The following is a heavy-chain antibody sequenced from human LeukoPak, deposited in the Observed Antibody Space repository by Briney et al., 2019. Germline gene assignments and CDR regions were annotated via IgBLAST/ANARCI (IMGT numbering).Heavy chain of an antibody. J-gene: IGHJ5*02. CDR2: ISAYNGNT. D-gene: IGHD6-13*01. CDR1: GYTFTSYG. Sequence: GASVKVSCKASGYTFTSYGISWVRQAPGQGLEWMGWISAYNGNTNYAQKLQGRVTMTTDTSTSTAYMGLRSLRSDDTAVYYCARGDGVAAAGTNWFDPWGQGTLVTVSS. CDR3: ARGDGVAAAGTNWFDP. V-gene: IGHV1-18*01.